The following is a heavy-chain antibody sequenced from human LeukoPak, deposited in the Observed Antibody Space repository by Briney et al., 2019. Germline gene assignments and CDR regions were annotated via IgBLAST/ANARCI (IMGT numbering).Heavy chain of an antibody. Sequence: PSETLSLTCTVSGGSISSYYWSWIRQPPGKGLEWIGYIYYSGSTNYNPSLQSRVTISVDMSKNQFSLKLTSVTAADTAVYYCARHVAGPSKSFDYWGQGTLVTVSS. CDR1: GGSISSYY. V-gene: IGHV4-59*08. D-gene: IGHD6-13*01. CDR3: ARHVAGPSKSFDY. J-gene: IGHJ4*02. CDR2: IYYSGST.